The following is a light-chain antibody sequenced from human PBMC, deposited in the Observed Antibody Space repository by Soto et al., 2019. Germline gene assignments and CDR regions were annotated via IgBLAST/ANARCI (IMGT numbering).Light chain of an antibody. J-gene: IGLJ1*01. V-gene: IGLV2-14*03. CDR2: DVS. CDR1: ISDVGGYDY. CDR3: SSYTSSATEV. Sequence: QSVLTQPASVSGSPGQSITISCTGTISDVGGYDYVSWYQHHPGKAPKLIIYDVSSRPSGVSSRFSASKSGNTASLTISGLQSDDEADYYCSSYTSSATEVFGSGTKLTVL.